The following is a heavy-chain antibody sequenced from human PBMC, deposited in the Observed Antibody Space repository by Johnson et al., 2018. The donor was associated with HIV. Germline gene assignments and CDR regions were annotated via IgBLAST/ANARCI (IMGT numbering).Heavy chain of an antibody. CDR3: ARGAGYFDWLSADEGFAFDI. Sequence: VQLVESGGGLIQPGGSLRLFCAASGFIVSSNYMRWVRQAPGKGLEWVSVIYSGCSTYYADSVKGIFTISRDNSKNTLYLQMGSLRTEDMAVYYCARGAGYFDWLSADEGFAFDIWGQGTMVTVSS. CDR2: IYSGCST. CDR1: GFIVSSNY. D-gene: IGHD3-9*01. J-gene: IGHJ3*02. V-gene: IGHV3-66*03.